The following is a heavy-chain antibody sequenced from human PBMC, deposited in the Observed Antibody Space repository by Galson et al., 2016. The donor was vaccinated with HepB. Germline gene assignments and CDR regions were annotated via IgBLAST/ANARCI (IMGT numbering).Heavy chain of an antibody. CDR3: ARELVRSAFDP. CDR1: GFTFSRSG. J-gene: IGHJ3*01. V-gene: IGHV3-48*02. D-gene: IGHD6-6*01. Sequence: SLRLSCAGSGFTFSRSGLNWVRQAPGKGLQWISYISSSVSTIYYADSVMGRFTISRDNAKNSVYLQMHSLRDDDTAVYYCARELVRSAFDPWGQGTMVTGSS. CDR2: ISSSVSTI.